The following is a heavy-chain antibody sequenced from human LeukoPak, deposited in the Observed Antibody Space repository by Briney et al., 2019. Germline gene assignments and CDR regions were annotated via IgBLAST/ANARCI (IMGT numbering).Heavy chain of an antibody. Sequence: GGSLRLSCAASGFTFSSYAMSWVRQAPGKGLEWVSAISGSGGSTYYADSVKGRFTISRDNSKNTLYLQVNSLRDEDTAIYYCAKDLDYGDYGDWYFDLWGRGTLVTVSS. CDR3: AKDLDYGDYGDWYFDL. D-gene: IGHD4-17*01. V-gene: IGHV3-23*01. CDR1: GFTFSSYA. CDR2: ISGSGGST. J-gene: IGHJ2*01.